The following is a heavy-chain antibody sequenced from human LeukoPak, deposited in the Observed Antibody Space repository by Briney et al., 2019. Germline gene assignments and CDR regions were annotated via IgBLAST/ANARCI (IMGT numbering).Heavy chain of an antibody. CDR3: ARLGAAAGFAFDI. D-gene: IGHD6-13*01. J-gene: IGHJ3*02. Sequence: SVKVSCKASGGTFSSYAISWVRQAPGQGLEWMGRIIPIFGTANYAQKFQGRVTINTDESTSTAYMELSGLRSEDTAVYYCARLGAAAGFAFDIWGQGTMVTVSS. V-gene: IGHV1-69*05. CDR2: IIPIFGTA. CDR1: GGTFSSYA.